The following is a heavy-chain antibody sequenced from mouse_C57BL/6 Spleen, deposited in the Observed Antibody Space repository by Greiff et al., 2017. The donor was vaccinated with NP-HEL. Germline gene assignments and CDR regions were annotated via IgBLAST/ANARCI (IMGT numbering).Heavy chain of an antibody. Sequence: EVKLLESGPGLVKPSQSLSLTCSVTGYSITSGYYWNWIRQFPGNKLEWMGYISYDGSNNYNPSLKNRISITRDTSKNQFFLKLNSVTTEDTATYYCAAYGSSDYWGQGTTLTVSS. D-gene: IGHD1-1*01. V-gene: IGHV3-6*01. CDR3: AAYGSSDY. CDR1: GYSITSGYY. J-gene: IGHJ2*01. CDR2: ISYDGSN.